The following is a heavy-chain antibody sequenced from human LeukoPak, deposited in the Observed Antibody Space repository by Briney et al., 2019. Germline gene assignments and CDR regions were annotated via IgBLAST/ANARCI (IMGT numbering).Heavy chain of an antibody. V-gene: IGHV1-69*01. CDR1: GGTFSSYA. D-gene: IGHD2-2*01. CDR2: IIPIFGTA. J-gene: IGHJ3*02. Sequence: SVKVSCKASGGTFSSYAISWVRQAPGQGLEWMGGIIPIFGTANYAQKFQGRVTITADESTSTAYMELSSLRSEDTAVYYCARSIVVPAAVSGAFDIWGQGTIVTVSS. CDR3: ARSIVVPAAVSGAFDI.